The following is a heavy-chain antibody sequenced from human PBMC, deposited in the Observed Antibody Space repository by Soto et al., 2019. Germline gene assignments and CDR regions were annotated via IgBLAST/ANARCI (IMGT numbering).Heavy chain of an antibody. Sequence: SETLSLTCDVSGDFLTTYYWDWIRQSPGKGLEWIGYIFYGGHTNYNPSLRGRATISVDTSKNQFSLKLSSVTAADTAVYYCARSPQYSSGWNGGFDYWGQGTLVTVS. J-gene: IGHJ4*02. CDR3: ARSPQYSSGWNGGFDY. V-gene: IGHV4-59*01. CDR2: IFYGGHT. D-gene: IGHD6-19*01. CDR1: GDFLTTYY.